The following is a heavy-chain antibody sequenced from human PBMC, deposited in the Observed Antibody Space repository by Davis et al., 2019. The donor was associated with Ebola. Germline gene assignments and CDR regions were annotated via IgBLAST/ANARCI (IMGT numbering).Heavy chain of an antibody. CDR1: GFTFGSSA. CDR2: ISGTRGST. Sequence: GESLKISCAASGFTFGSSAMSWVRQAPGKGLEWVSAISGTRGSTHYADSVKGRFTISRDNSKNTLILQMNSLRAEDTAIYYCAKEELKVFDYWGQGTLVTVSS. V-gene: IGHV3-23*01. CDR3: AKEELKVFDY. J-gene: IGHJ4*02. D-gene: IGHD3-10*01.